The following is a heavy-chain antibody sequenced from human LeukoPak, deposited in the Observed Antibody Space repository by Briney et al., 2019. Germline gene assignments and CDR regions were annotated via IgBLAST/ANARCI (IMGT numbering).Heavy chain of an antibody. Sequence: VASVKVSCKASGGTFSSYAISWVRQAPGQGLEWMGRIIPILGIANYAQKFQGRVTITADKSTSTAYMELSSLRSEDTAVYYCASSVVLRYFDWLLAPYGMDVWGQGTTVTVSS. CDR3: ASSVVLRYFDWLLAPYGMDV. J-gene: IGHJ6*02. CDR2: IIPILGIA. V-gene: IGHV1-69*04. D-gene: IGHD3-9*01. CDR1: GGTFSSYA.